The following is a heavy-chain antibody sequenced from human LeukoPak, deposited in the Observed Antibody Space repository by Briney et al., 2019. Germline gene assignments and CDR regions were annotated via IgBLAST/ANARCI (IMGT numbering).Heavy chain of an antibody. Sequence: GGSLRLSCAASGFIFSSYSMNWVRQAPGKGLEWVSSISSISTYILYADSVKGRFTISRDNAKNSLYLQMDSLGAEDTAVYYCARCGTNTVRGDEYWGQGTLVAVSS. CDR2: ISSISTYI. CDR3: ARCGTNTVRGDEY. V-gene: IGHV3-21*01. J-gene: IGHJ4*02. CDR1: GFIFSSYS. D-gene: IGHD1/OR15-1a*01.